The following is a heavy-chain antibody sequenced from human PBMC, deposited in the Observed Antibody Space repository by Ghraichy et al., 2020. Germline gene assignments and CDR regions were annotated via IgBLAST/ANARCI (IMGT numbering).Heavy chain of an antibody. V-gene: IGHV4-4*09. CDR1: GGSISSYY. J-gene: IGHJ4*02. D-gene: IGHD3-22*01. Sequence: SETLYLTCTVSGGSISSYYWSWIRQPPGKGLEWIGYIYTSGSTNYNPSLKSRVTISVDTSKNLFSLKLSSVTAADTAVYYCACGFYDSSGYPDYWGQGTLVTVSS. CDR3: ACGFYDSSGYPDY. CDR2: IYTSGST.